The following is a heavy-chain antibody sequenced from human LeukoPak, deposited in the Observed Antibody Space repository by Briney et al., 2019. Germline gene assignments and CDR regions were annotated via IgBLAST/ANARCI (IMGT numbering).Heavy chain of an antibody. CDR2: INWNGGIT. J-gene: IGHJ3*02. Sequence: GGSLRLSCAASGFSFDDYGMTWVRQAPGKGLEWVSGINWNGGITGYADSVKGRFTTSRDNAKNSLYLQMNSLRAEDTALYYCARDFVGYSSGSNCYHLAFDIWGQGTMVTVSS. D-gene: IGHD2-15*01. CDR3: ARDFVGYSSGSNCYHLAFDI. CDR1: GFSFDDYG. V-gene: IGHV3-20*04.